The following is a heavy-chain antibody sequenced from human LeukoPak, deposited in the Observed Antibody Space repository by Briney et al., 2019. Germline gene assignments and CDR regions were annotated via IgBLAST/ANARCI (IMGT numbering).Heavy chain of an antibody. CDR1: EFTFSSYG. Sequence: PGGSLRLSCAASEFTFSSYGMHWVRQAPGKGLEWVAVIWYDGSNKYYADSVKGRFTISRDNSKNTLYLQMNSLRAEDTAVYYCARDDALYCSGGSCFHFDYWGQGTLVTVSS. J-gene: IGHJ4*02. V-gene: IGHV3-33*01. D-gene: IGHD2-15*01. CDR2: IWYDGSNK. CDR3: ARDDALYCSGGSCFHFDY.